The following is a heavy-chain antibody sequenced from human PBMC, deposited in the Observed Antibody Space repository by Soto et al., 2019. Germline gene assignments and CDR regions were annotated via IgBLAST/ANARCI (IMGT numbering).Heavy chain of an antibody. CDR3: ARRAKYYYGSGKSCFDP. D-gene: IGHD3-10*01. CDR2: INHSGSI. V-gene: IGHV4-34*01. J-gene: IGHJ5*02. Sequence: PSLILSLTCTVDGGSFSGHYWRWSRQPPGKGLEWIGEINHSGSINYSPSLKSRVTISVDTSKNQFSLNLSSVTAADTAVHYCARRAKYYYGSGKSCFDPRGEGILVTVSS. CDR1: GGSFSGHY.